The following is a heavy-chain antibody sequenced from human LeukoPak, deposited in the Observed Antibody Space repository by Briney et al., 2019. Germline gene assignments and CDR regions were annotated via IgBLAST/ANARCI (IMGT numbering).Heavy chain of an antibody. CDR2: IKSKTDGGTT. Sequence: GGSLRLSCAASGFTFSNAWMSWVRQAPGKGLEWVGRIKSKTDGGTTDYAAPVKGRFTISRDDSKNTLYLQMNSLKTEDTAVYYCTTPPRPSGIQLWFGYWGQGTLVTVSS. V-gene: IGHV3-15*01. CDR1: GFTFSNAW. J-gene: IGHJ4*02. D-gene: IGHD5-18*01. CDR3: TTPPRPSGIQLWFGY.